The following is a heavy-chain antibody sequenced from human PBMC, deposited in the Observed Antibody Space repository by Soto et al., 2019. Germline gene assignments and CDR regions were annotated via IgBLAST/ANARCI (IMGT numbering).Heavy chain of an antibody. V-gene: IGHV1-8*01. D-gene: IGHD3-22*01. CDR2: MNPNSGNT. Sequence: ASVKVSCKASGYTFTSYDINWVRQATGQGLEWMGWMNPNSGNTGYAQKFQGRVTMTRNTSISTAYMELSSLRSEDTAVYYCAKAYYYDSGGYYYFPHFDVWGQGTLVTVSS. CDR1: GYTFTSYD. J-gene: IGHJ4*02. CDR3: AKAYYYDSGGYYYFPHFDV.